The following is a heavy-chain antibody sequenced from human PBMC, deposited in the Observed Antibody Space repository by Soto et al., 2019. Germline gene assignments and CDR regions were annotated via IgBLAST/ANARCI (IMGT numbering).Heavy chain of an antibody. D-gene: IGHD6-25*01. CDR1: GFTLSSYG. CDR2: IWYDGSNE. CDR3: ARDAKQRDYYYYYFMDV. J-gene: IGHJ6*03. V-gene: IGHV3-33*01. Sequence: GGSLRLSCAVSGFTLSSYGMHWVRQAPGKGLEWVAVIWYDGSNEHYVDSVKGRFTISRDNSKNTLYLQMNSLRAEDTAVYYCARDAKQRDYYYYYFMDVWGKGTTVTVSS.